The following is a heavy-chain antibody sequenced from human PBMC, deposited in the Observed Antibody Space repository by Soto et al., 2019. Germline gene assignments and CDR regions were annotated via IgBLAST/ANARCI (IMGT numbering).Heavy chain of an antibody. J-gene: IGHJ4*02. D-gene: IGHD2-15*01. CDR3: AAPRRGYCSGGSCYPFDY. Sequence: EVQLLESGGGLVQPGGSLRLSCAASGFTFSSYAMSWVRQAPGKGLEWVSAISGSGGSTYYADSVKGRFTISRDNSKNTLYLLMNSLRAEDTAVYYCAAPRRGYCSGGSCYPFDYCGQGTLVTVSS. CDR1: GFTFSSYA. CDR2: ISGSGGST. V-gene: IGHV3-23*01.